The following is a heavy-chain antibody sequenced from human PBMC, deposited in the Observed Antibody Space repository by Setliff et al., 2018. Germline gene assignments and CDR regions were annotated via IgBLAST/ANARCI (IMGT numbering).Heavy chain of an antibody. J-gene: IGHJ6*03. D-gene: IGHD2-2*01. CDR2: LHPNGITT. CDR1: GFTLSRFW. CDR3: ARSPRPPTSLDYVDV. V-gene: IGHV3-74*01. Sequence: PGGSLRLSCVTSGFTLSRFWMHWVRQVPGKGLVWVSRLHPNGITTRYGDSVKGRFTIYRDMAENTLYLQMNSLRAEDTAVYYCARSPRPPTSLDYVDVWGDGTMVTVSS.